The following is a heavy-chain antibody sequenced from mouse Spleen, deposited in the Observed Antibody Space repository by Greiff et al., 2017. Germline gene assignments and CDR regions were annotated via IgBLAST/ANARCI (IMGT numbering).Heavy chain of an antibody. CDR1: GYTFTSYW. D-gene: IGHD4-1*01. V-gene: IGHV1-69*01. CDR2: IDPSDSYT. Sequence: QVQLQQSGAELVMPGASVKLSCKASGYTFTSYWMHWVKQRPGQGLEWIGEIDPSDSYTNYNQKFKGKATLTVDKSSSTAYMQLSSLTSEDSAVYYCARELGRGYYFDYWGQGTTLTVSS. CDR3: ARELGRGYYFDY. J-gene: IGHJ2*01.